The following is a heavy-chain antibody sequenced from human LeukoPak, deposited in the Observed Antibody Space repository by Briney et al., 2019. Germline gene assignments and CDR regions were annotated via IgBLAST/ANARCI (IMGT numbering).Heavy chain of an antibody. CDR2: ISGSGGST. CDR3: AKDKAGYSSRTNDY. D-gene: IGHD6-19*01. V-gene: IGHV3-23*01. Sequence: SGGSLRPSWATSGFPFSTYAIGWVRQAPGKGLGWGPAISGSGGSTYYADSVKGRFTISRDNSKNTLYLQMNSLRAEDTAVYYCAKDKAGYSSRTNDYWGQGTLVTVSS. CDR1: GFPFSTYA. J-gene: IGHJ4*02.